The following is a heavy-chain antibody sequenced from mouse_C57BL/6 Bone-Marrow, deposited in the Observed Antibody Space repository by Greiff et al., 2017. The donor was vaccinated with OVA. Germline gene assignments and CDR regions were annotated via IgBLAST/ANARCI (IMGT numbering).Heavy chain of an antibody. J-gene: IGHJ1*03. Sequence: VQLQQPGAELVMPGASVKLSCKASGYTFTSYWMHWVKQRPGQGLEWIGEIDPSDSYTNYNQKFKGKSTLTVDKSSSTAYMQLSSLTSEDSAVYYCASLYGSSYWYFDVWGTGTTVTVSS. V-gene: IGHV1-69*01. CDR1: GYTFTSYW. CDR2: IDPSDSYT. CDR3: ASLYGSSYWYFDV. D-gene: IGHD1-1*01.